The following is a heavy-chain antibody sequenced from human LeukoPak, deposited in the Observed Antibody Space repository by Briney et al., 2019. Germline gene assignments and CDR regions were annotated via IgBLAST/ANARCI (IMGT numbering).Heavy chain of an antibody. CDR1: GFTFSTYW. Sequence: GGSLRLSCAASGFTFSTYWMHWVRHAPGKGLVWVSHINSDGSSTSYADSVKGRFTISRDNAKNTLYLQMNSLRAEDTAVYYCARDTIAVAGDFDYWGQGTLVTVSS. CDR2: INSDGSST. J-gene: IGHJ4*02. CDR3: ARDTIAVAGDFDY. V-gene: IGHV3-74*01. D-gene: IGHD6-19*01.